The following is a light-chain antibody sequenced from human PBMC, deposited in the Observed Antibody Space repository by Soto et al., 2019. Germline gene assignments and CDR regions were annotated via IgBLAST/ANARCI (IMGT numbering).Light chain of an antibody. Sequence: EIVLTQSPGTLSLSPGDSATLSCRASQTVISDYLAWYQQTPGQAPRLLIYGASNRATGIPDRFSGSGSGTDFTLTISRLEPEDFAVYYCQQYGSSGTFGQGTKVDIK. J-gene: IGKJ1*01. CDR1: QTVISDY. CDR3: QQYGSSGT. V-gene: IGKV3-20*01. CDR2: GAS.